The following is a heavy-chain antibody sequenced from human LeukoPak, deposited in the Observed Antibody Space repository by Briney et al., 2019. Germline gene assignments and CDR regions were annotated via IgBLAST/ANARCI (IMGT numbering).Heavy chain of an antibody. CDR2: ISSSSAYI. D-gene: IGHD3-3*01. J-gene: IGHJ5*02. CDR1: GFTFSTHT. Sequence: GGSLRLSCAGAGFTFSTHTINWVRQAPGKGLEWVSSISSSSAYIYYADSVKGRFTISRNNAKNSLYLQMNSLRAEDTAVYYCARDPSGPRPGNWFDPWGQGTLVTVSS. CDR3: ARDPSGPRPGNWFDP. V-gene: IGHV3-21*01.